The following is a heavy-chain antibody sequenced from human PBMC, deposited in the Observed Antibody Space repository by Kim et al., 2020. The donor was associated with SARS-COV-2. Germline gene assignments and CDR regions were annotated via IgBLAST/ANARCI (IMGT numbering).Heavy chain of an antibody. Sequence: YAQKFQGRVTMTRNTSISTAYRELSSLRSEDTAVYYCARTLSGWYAVTDYWGQGTLVTVSS. CDR3: ARTLSGWYAVTDY. D-gene: IGHD6-19*01. J-gene: IGHJ4*02. V-gene: IGHV1-8*01.